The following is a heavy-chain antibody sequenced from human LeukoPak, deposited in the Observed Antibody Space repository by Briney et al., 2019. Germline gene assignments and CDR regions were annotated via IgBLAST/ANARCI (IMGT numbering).Heavy chain of an antibody. CDR2: ISGSGGST. Sequence: GGSLRLSCAASGFTFSSYAMSWVRQAPGKGLEWVSAISGSGGSTYYADSVKGRFTISRDNSKNTLYLQMNSLRAEDTAVYHCATNTLAARIVGAVWGQGTLVTVSS. V-gene: IGHV3-23*01. CDR1: GFTFSSYA. D-gene: IGHD1-26*01. CDR3: ATNTLAARIVGAV. J-gene: IGHJ4*02.